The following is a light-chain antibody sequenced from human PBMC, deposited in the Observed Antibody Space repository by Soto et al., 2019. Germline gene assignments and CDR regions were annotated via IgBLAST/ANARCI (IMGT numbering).Light chain of an antibody. V-gene: IGKV3-20*01. Sequence: EMVLTQSPGTLSLSPGERATLSCRASQSVSSSYLAWYQQKPGKAPRLLIYGASSTATGIPDRFSGSGSGTDFTLTISRLEPEDFAVYYCQQYGSSTGITFGPGTKVDIK. J-gene: IGKJ3*01. CDR2: GAS. CDR3: QQYGSSTGIT. CDR1: QSVSSSY.